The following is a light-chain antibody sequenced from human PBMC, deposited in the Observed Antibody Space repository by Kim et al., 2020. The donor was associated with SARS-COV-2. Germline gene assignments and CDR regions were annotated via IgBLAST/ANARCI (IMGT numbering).Light chain of an antibody. CDR1: DSNIGIHA. CDR3: ATWDDTLNGRL. CDR2: SNS. Sequence: QPVLTQPPSASGTPGQRVTISCSGSDSNIGIHAVNWYHQVPGTAPKLLIYSNSQRPSGVPDRFSGSKSGTSASLAISGLQSEDEGDFYCATWDDTLNGRLFGGGTQLTVL. V-gene: IGLV1-44*01. J-gene: IGLJ3*02.